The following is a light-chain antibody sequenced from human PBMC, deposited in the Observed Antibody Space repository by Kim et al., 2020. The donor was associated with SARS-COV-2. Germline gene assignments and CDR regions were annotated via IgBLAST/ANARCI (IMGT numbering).Light chain of an antibody. J-gene: IGLJ2*01. CDR1: SLRSYY. Sequence: ALGQTVRITCQGDSLRSYYASCYQHKPGQAPVLVTYGKNNRPSGIPDRFSGSSSGNTASLTITGAQAEDEAYYYCNSRDSSGNLVVFGGGTQLTVL. V-gene: IGLV3-19*01. CDR3: NSRDSSGNLVV. CDR2: GKN.